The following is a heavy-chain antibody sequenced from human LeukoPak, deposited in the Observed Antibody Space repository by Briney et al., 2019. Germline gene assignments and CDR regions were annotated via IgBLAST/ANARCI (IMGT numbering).Heavy chain of an antibody. CDR1: GGPISNYY. J-gene: IGHJ4*02. Sequence: SETLSLTCSVSGGPISNYYWSWIRQPPGKGLEWIGYIQYSGITKYNPSVQSRVAISLDTSKNQFSLKLTSVTAADTAVHYCASSGNYYFTLDYWGQGTLVTVSS. V-gene: IGHV4-59*08. D-gene: IGHD3-10*01. CDR2: IQYSGIT. CDR3: ASSGNYYFTLDY.